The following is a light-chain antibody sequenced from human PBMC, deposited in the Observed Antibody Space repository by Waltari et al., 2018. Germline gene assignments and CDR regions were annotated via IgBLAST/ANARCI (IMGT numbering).Light chain of an antibody. J-gene: IGKJ1*01. CDR2: GVS. CDR1: QSVTSNY. Sequence: EIVLTQSPGTLSLSPGERATLSCRASQSVTSNYLAWYQQKPGQPPRLLIYGVSSRATGIPDRFSGSGSGTDFTLTISSLQPDDFATYYCQQYNSYSLWTFGQGTKVEIK. V-gene: IGKV3-20*01. CDR3: QQYNSYSLWT.